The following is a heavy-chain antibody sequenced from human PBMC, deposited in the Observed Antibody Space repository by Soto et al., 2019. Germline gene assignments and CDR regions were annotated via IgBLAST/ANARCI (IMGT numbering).Heavy chain of an antibody. CDR2: IWYDGSNK. V-gene: IGHV3-33*01. J-gene: IGHJ5*02. Sequence: QVQLVESGGGVVQPGRSLRLSCAASGFTFSSYGMHWVRQAPGKGLEWVAVIWYDGSNKYYADSVKGRFTISRDNSKNTLYLQMNSLRAEDTAVYYCARGPSARVNDYVCGSYRSGWFDPWGQGTLVTVSS. CDR3: ARGPSARVNDYVCGSYRSGWFDP. D-gene: IGHD3-16*02. CDR1: GFTFSSYG.